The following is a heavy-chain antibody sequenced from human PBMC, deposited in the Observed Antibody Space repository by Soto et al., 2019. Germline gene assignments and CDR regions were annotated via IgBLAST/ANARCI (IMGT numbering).Heavy chain of an antibody. CDR1: GGTFSSYA. D-gene: IGHD2-15*01. CDR3: ARDSHTPALSGDIMRWDV. J-gene: IGHJ6*02. V-gene: IGHV1-69*01. CDR2: IIPIFGTV. Sequence: QVQLVQSGAEVKKPGSSVKVSCKASGGTFSSYAVSWVRQAPGQGLEWMGGIIPIFGTVIYAQQFQGRVTITADESTKTAYMELRSLRLEDTAVYYCARDSHTPALSGDIMRWDVWCQGTTVTVSS.